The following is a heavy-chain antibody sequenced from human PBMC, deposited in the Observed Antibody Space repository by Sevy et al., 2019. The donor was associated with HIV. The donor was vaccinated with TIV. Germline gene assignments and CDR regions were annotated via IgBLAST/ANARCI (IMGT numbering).Heavy chain of an antibody. CDR1: GFTFSKYG. V-gene: IGHV3-33*01. D-gene: IGHD3-22*01. CDR2: LVYDGSNK. Sequence: GGSLRLSCAASGFTFSKYGMHWVRQAPGKGLEWVALLVYDGSNKYYADSVKGRFTISRDNSKNTLYLQMNSLRADDTAVYYCVRGADYYDSSGANCDYWGQGTLVTVSS. J-gene: IGHJ4*02. CDR3: VRGADYYDSSGANCDY.